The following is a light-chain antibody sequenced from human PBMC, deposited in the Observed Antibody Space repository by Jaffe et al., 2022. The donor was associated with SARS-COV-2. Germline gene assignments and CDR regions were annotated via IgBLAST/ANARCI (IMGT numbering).Light chain of an antibody. CDR2: EVF. J-gene: IGLJ3*02. CDR3: CSYTTGTTK. V-gene: IGLV2-14*03. CDR1: SSDIGAHNY. Sequence: QSALTQPASVSGSPGQSITISCTGTSSDIGAHNYVSWYQQHPGKVPKLMIYEVFYRPSGVPDRFSGSKAGNTASLTISGLQAEDEADYYCCSYTTGTTKFGGGTKLTVL.